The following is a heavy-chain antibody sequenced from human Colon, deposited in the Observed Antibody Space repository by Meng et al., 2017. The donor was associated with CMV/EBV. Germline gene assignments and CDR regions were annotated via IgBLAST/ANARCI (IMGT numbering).Heavy chain of an antibody. CDR1: GFGFSKYE. CDR3: AREGPQASDFWSNYYKPLDY. CDR2: ISTSGSSI. Sequence: GESLKISCAAAGFGFSKYEMNWLRQAPGKGLEWISYISTSGSSIYYADSVEGRFTISRDNAKSSLYLEMTGLRGEDTAVYYRAREGPQASDFWSNYYKPLDYWGQGTLVTVSS. V-gene: IGHV3-48*03. D-gene: IGHD3-3*01. J-gene: IGHJ4*02.